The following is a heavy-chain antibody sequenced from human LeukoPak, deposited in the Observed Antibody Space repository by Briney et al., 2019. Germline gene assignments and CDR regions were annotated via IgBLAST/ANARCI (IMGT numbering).Heavy chain of an antibody. CDR3: AKDQLWFGEPPDDAFDI. CDR2: IKQDGSEK. J-gene: IGHJ3*02. CDR1: GFTFSGYW. V-gene: IGHV3-7*03. D-gene: IGHD3-10*01. Sequence: GGSLRLSCAASGFTFSGYWMSWVRQAPGKGLEWEANIKQDGSEKYYLDSVKGRFTISRDNAKNSLYLQMNSLRAEDTAVYYCAKDQLWFGEPPDDAFDIWGQGTMVTVSS.